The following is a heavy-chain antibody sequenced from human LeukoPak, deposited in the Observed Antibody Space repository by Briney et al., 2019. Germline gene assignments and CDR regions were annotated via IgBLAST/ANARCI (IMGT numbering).Heavy chain of an antibody. V-gene: IGHV4-34*01. J-gene: IGHJ3*02. CDR1: GGSLSGYY. CDR3: ARGRPDAFDI. CDR2: INHSGST. Sequence: PSETLSVTCADYGGSLSGYYGSWIRQPPGKGLEWIGEINHSGSTNYNPSLKSRVTISVDTSKNQFSLKLSSVTAADTAVYYCARGRPDAFDIWGQGTMVTVSS.